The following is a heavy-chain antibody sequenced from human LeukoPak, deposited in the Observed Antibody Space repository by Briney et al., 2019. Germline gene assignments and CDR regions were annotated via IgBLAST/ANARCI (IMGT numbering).Heavy chain of an antibody. Sequence: GASVKVSCKASGYTFTGYYMHWVRQAPGQGLEWMGWINPNSGGTNYAQKFQGRVTMTRGTSISTAYMELSRLRSDDTAVYYCARGNPFDWLLPHHFDYWGQGTLVTVSS. J-gene: IGHJ4*02. D-gene: IGHD3-9*01. V-gene: IGHV1-2*02. CDR3: ARGNPFDWLLPHHFDY. CDR2: INPNSGGT. CDR1: GYTFTGYY.